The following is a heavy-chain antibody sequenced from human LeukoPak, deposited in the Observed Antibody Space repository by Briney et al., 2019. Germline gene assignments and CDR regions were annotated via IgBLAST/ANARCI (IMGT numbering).Heavy chain of an antibody. CDR3: AYCSGGSCYSGWFDP. Sequence: ASVKVSCKASGYSFTTFAMNWVRQAPGQGLEWMGWINTNTGNPTYAQDFTGRFVFSLDTSVSTAYVQISSLKAEDTAVYYCAYCSGGSCYSGWFDPWGQGTLVTVSS. D-gene: IGHD2-15*01. CDR2: INTNTGNP. CDR1: GYSFTTFA. J-gene: IGHJ5*02. V-gene: IGHV7-4-1*02.